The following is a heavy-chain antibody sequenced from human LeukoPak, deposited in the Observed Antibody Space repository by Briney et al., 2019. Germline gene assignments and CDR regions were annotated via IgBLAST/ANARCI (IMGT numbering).Heavy chain of an antibody. D-gene: IGHD2-15*01. CDR1: GFTFSDSN. CDR2: ISRSGSTK. CDR3: ARVLKYCSGGNCYSGGLGYMDV. Sequence: GGSLRLSCAASGFTFSDSNMRWIRQAPGKGLGWDSSISRSGSTKNYADSVKGRFTISRDNAKNSLFLQMNSLRAEDTAVYDCARVLKYCSGGNCYSGGLGYMDVWGKGTTVAISS. V-gene: IGHV3-11*01. J-gene: IGHJ6*03.